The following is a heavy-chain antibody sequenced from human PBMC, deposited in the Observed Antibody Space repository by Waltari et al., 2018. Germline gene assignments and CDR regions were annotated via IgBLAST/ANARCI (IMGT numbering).Heavy chain of an antibody. CDR1: GFTLTTSI. J-gene: IGHJ3*02. D-gene: IGHD6-19*01. V-gene: IGHV3-30*04. CDR2: MTQDEVGK. CDR3: AREVHSSGRAGSFDI. Sequence: QVQLVESGGGVVQPETSLRLSCAASGFTLTTSIMHWVRQAPGKGLWWLAVMTQDEVGKGYRDSVKDRFTISSDVSKNTVYLQMNSLRPDDTAVYYWAREVHSSGRAGSFDIWGQGTVVTVSS.